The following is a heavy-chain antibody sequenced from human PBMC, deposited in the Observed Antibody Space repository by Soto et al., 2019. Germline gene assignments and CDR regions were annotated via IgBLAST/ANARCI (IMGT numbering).Heavy chain of an antibody. CDR2: TSHDGSSK. D-gene: IGHD3-3*01. V-gene: IGHV3-30*18. CDR1: GFTFINYC. Sequence: QVQLVESGGGVVQPGRSLRLSCTASGFTFINYCIHWVRQAPGKGLEWVAVTSHDGSSKYYADSVKGRFTISRDNSKNAVYLQMNTLSTEDTDLYYCENGCGRWYDLCGSCGQGTLVIVSS. J-gene: IGHJ5*02. CDR3: ENGCGRWYDLCGS.